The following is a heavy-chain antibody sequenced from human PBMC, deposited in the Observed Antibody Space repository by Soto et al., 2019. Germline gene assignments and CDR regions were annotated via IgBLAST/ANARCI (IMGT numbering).Heavy chain of an antibody. CDR3: ARGLGYSNYESG. CDR2: MNPNSGNT. V-gene: IGHV1-8*01. D-gene: IGHD4-4*01. J-gene: IGHJ4*02. CDR1: GYTFTSYD. Sequence: ASVKVSCKASGYTFTSYDINWVRQATGQGLEWMGWMNPNSGNTGYAQKFQGRVTMTRNTSISTAYMELSSLRSEDTAVYYCARGLGYSNYESGWGQGTLVTVSS.